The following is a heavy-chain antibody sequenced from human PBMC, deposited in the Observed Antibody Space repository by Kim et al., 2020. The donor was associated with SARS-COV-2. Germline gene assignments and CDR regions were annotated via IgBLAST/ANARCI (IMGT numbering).Heavy chain of an antibody. CDR1: GFTFSSYS. CDR2: ISSSSSYI. Sequence: GGSLRLSCAASGFTFSSYSMNWVRQAPGKGLEWVSSISSSSSYIYYADSVKGRFTISRDNAKNSLYLQMNSLRAEDTAVYYCAREVGAAAGRIDYWGQGTLVTVSS. CDR3: AREVGAAAGRIDY. J-gene: IGHJ4*02. V-gene: IGHV3-21*01. D-gene: IGHD6-13*01.